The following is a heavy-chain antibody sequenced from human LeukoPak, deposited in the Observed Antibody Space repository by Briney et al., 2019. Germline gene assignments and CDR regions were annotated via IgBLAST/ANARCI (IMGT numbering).Heavy chain of an antibody. D-gene: IGHD2-15*01. Sequence: TGGSLRLSCAASGFTFSSYAMSWVRQAPGKGLEWVSAISGSGGGTYYADSVKGRFTISRDNSKNTLYLQMNSLRAEDTAVYYCAKASLGYYSGGSCSPYDYWGQGTLVTVSS. J-gene: IGHJ4*02. V-gene: IGHV3-23*01. CDR1: GFTFSSYA. CDR2: ISGSGGGT. CDR3: AKASLGYYSGGSCSPYDY.